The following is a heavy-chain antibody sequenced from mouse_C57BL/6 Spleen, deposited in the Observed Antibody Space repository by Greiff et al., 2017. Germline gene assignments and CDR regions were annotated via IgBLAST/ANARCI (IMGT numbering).Heavy chain of an antibody. CDR3: ARDGDNYEGFAY. J-gene: IGHJ3*01. CDR2: INYDGSST. Sequence: EVKVVESEGGLVQPGRSMKLSCTASGFTFSDYYMAWVRQVPEKGLEWVANINYDGSSTYYLDSLKSRFIISRDNAKNILYLQMSSLKSEDTATYYCARDGDNYEGFAYWGQGTLVTVSA. CDR1: GFTFSDYY. V-gene: IGHV5-16*01. D-gene: IGHD1-3*01.